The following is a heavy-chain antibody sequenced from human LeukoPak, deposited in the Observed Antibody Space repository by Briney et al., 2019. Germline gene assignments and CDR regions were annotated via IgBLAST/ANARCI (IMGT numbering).Heavy chain of an antibody. Sequence: PGGSLRLSCAASGFTFSSYAMGWVRQAPGKGLEWVSGISGSGGSTYYADFVKGRFTISGDNSKNTLYLQMNSLRAGDTAVYYCAKDRVVGVSGTDYWGQGTLVTVSS. D-gene: IGHD1-26*01. CDR1: GFTFSSYA. J-gene: IGHJ4*02. CDR3: AKDRVVGVSGTDY. V-gene: IGHV3-23*01. CDR2: ISGSGGST.